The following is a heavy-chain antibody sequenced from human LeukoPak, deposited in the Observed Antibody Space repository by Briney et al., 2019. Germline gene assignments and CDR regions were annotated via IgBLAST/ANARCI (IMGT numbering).Heavy chain of an antibody. Sequence: GGSLRLSCAASGFTFSSYWMHWVRQAPGKGLVWVSRTNRDGSTTTYADSVKGRFTVSRDNAKNTLYLQMNSLRAEDTAVYYCARGGDYYDSSGYFWRPAEIDYWGQGTLVTVSS. CDR1: GFTFSSYW. V-gene: IGHV3-74*03. J-gene: IGHJ4*02. CDR2: TNRDGSTT. D-gene: IGHD3-22*01. CDR3: ARGGDYYDSSGYFWRPAEIDY.